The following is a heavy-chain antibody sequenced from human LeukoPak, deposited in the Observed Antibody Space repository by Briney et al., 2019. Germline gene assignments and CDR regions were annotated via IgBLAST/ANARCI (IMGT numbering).Heavy chain of an antibody. Sequence: HGESLKISCKGSGYSFTSYWIGWVRQMPGKGLEWMGIIYPGDSDTRYSPSFQGQVTISADKSISTAYLQWSSLKASDTAMYYCARLTEDQQLVPETIDYWGQGTLVTVSS. CDR2: IYPGDSDT. CDR1: GYSFTSYW. D-gene: IGHD6-13*01. V-gene: IGHV5-51*01. CDR3: ARLTEDQQLVPETIDY. J-gene: IGHJ4*02.